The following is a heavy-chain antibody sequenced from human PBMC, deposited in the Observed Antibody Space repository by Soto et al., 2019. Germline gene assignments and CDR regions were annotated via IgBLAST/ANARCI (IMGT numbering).Heavy chain of an antibody. Sequence: ASETLSLTCAVSGFFISSGNYWGWIRKPPGKGLEWIGSIFHGGNTYYNPSLKSRVTISVDMSKNQFSLKLNSVTAADTAIYYCARARWYDAFDVWGQGTVVTVSS. CDR3: ARARWYDAFDV. CDR1: GFFISSGNY. CDR2: IFHGGNT. J-gene: IGHJ3*01. D-gene: IGHD2-15*01. V-gene: IGHV4-38-2*01.